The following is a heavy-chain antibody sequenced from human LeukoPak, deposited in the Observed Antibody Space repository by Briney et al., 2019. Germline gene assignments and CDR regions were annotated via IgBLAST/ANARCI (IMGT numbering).Heavy chain of an antibody. V-gene: IGHV4-34*01. CDR1: GGSFTGYY. J-gene: IGHJ4*02. D-gene: IGHD5-18*01. Sequence: SETLSLTCADYGGSFTGYYWSWIRQPPGKGLEWIGEINHSGSTNYNPSLKSRVTISVDTSKNQFSLKLSSVTAADTAVYYCARGAGYSYWPQNDYWGQGTLVTVSS. CDR3: ARGAGYSYWPQNDY. CDR2: INHSGST.